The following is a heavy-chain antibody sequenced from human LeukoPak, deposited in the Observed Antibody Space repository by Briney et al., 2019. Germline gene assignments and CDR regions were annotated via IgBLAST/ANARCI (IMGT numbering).Heavy chain of an antibody. J-gene: IGHJ6*02. CDR3: ARALYSSSWYWSSYGMDV. CDR2: INPDGNKK. V-gene: IGHV3-7*04. CDR1: GLTFSSSW. D-gene: IGHD6-13*01. Sequence: HPGGSLRLSCAVSGLTFSSSWMDWVRQAPGKGLEWVASINPDGNKKYSADSVKGRFTISRDNAENSLYLQMNSLRVEDTAFYYCARALYSSSWYWSSYGMDVWGQGTTVTVSS.